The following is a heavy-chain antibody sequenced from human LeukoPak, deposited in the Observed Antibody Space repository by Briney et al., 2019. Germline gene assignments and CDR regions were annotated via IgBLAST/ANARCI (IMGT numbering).Heavy chain of an antibody. Sequence: SETLSLTCTVSGGSISSYYWSWIRQPPGKGLEWIGYIHYSGSTNYNPSLKSRVTISVDTSKNQFPLKLSSVTAADTAVYYCARGQWLVGEFDYWGQGTLVTVSS. CDR1: GGSISSYY. D-gene: IGHD6-19*01. J-gene: IGHJ4*02. CDR3: ARGQWLVGEFDY. V-gene: IGHV4-59*01. CDR2: IHYSGST.